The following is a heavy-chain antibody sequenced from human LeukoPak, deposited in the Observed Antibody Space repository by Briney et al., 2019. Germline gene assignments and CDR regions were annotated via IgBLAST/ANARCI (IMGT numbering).Heavy chain of an antibody. CDR1: EFTLRNYW. D-gene: IGHD1-26*01. J-gene: IGHJ5*02. CDR2: INWNGGST. V-gene: IGHV3-20*04. CDR3: ARDAYRKTNWFDP. Sequence: PGGSLRLSCAASEFTLRNYWMSWVRQAPGKGLEGGSGINWNGGSTGYADSGKGRFTISRDNAKNSLYLQMNSLRAEDTALYYCARDAYRKTNWFDPWGQGTLVTVSS.